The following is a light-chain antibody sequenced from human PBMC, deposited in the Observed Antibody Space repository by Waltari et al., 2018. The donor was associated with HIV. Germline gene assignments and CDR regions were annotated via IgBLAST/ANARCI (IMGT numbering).Light chain of an antibody. J-gene: IGLJ2*01. CDR2: DVN. V-gene: IGLV2-8*01. CDR3: AAYAGNNIVI. Sequence: QSALTQPPSASGSPGQSVTVSCTGTSRDIGSFNYVSWYQQHPGKAPKLLIYDVNKRPSGVPDRFSASKSGATASLTVSGLLAEDEADYYCAAYAGNNIVIFGGGTKVTV. CDR1: SRDIGSFNY.